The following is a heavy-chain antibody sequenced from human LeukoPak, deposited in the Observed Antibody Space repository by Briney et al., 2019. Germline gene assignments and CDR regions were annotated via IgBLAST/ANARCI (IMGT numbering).Heavy chain of an antibody. D-gene: IGHD4-23*01. V-gene: IGHV5-51*01. J-gene: IGHJ6*02. CDR1: GYSFTNYW. CDR3: ARRGTAVTGYYYYGMDV. Sequence: GESLKISCKGSGYSFTNYWIGWVRQLPGKGLEWMGIIYPGDSDTRYSPSFQGQVTISADKSISTAYLQWSSLKASDTAMYYCARRGTAVTGYYYYGMDVWGQGTTVTVSS. CDR2: IYPGDSDT.